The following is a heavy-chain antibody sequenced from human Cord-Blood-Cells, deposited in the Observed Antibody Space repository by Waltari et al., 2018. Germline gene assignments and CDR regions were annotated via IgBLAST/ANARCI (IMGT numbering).Heavy chain of an antibody. D-gene: IGHD2-2*01. CDR2: IRYDGSNK. CDR3: AKFVVPAANHFDY. Sequence: QVQLVESGGGVVQPGGSLRLSCAASGFPFSRYGMHWVRQAPGKGLEWVAFIRYDGSNKYYADSVKGRFTISRDNSKNTLYLQMNSLRAEDTAVYYCAKFVVPAANHFDYWGQGTLVTVSS. J-gene: IGHJ4*02. V-gene: IGHV3-30*02. CDR1: GFPFSRYG.